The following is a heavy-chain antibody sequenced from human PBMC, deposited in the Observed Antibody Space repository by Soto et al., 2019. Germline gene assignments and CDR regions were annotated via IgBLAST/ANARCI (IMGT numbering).Heavy chain of an antibody. CDR1: GFTFDDYA. V-gene: IGHV3-9*01. Sequence: EVQLVESGGGLVQPGRSLRLSCAASGFTFDDYAMHWVRQAPGKGLEWVSGISWNRGSIGYADSVKGRFTISRDNAKNSLYLQMNSLRAEDTALYYCAEGRYSSGWRLDYSGQGTLVTVSS. J-gene: IGHJ4*02. CDR3: AEGRYSSGWRLDY. CDR2: ISWNRGSI. D-gene: IGHD6-19*01.